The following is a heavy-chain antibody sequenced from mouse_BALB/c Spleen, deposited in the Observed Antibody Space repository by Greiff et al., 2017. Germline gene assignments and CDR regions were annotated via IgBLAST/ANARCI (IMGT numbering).Heavy chain of an antibody. Sequence: VQLQQSGAELVKPGASVKLSCKASGYTFTSYWMHWVKQRPGPGLEWIGEINPSNGRTNYNEKFKSKATLTVDKSSSTAYMQLSSLTSEDSAVYYCARREAYYGNYFDYWGQGTTLTVSS. CDR2: INPSNGRT. CDR1: GYTFTSYW. J-gene: IGHJ2*01. CDR3: ARREAYYGNYFDY. V-gene: IGHV1S81*02. D-gene: IGHD2-10*01.